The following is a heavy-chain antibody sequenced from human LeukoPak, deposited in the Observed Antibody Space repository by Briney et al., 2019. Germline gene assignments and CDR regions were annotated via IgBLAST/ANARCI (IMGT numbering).Heavy chain of an antibody. CDR1: GGSISNSSYY. CDR2: IYYSGST. D-gene: IGHD3-22*01. CDR3: ARQRSKYYYENY. V-gene: IGHV4-39*01. J-gene: IGHJ4*02. Sequence: SETLSLTCSVSGGSISNSSYYWGWIRQPPGKGLEWIGTIYYSGSTYHNPSLKSRVIISVDTSRNQFSLKLSSVTAADTAVYYCARQRSKYYYENYWGQGTLVTVSS.